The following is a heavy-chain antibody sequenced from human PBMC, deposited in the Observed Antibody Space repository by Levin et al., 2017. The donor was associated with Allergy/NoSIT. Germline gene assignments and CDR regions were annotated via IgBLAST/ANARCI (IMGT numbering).Heavy chain of an antibody. CDR3: AREGSYSGYEDYFDY. D-gene: IGHD5-12*01. J-gene: IGHJ4*02. CDR1: GFTFSSYW. Sequence: GESLKISCAASGFTFSSYWMHWVRQAPGKGLVWVSRINSDGSSTSYADSVKGRFTISRDNAKNTLYLQMNSLRAEDTAVYYCAREGSYSGYEDYFDYWGQGTLVTVSS. V-gene: IGHV3-74*01. CDR2: INSDGSST.